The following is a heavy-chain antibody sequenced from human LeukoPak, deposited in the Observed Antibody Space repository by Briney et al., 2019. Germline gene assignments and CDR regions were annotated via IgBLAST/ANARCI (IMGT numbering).Heavy chain of an antibody. J-gene: IGHJ4*02. Sequence: ASVKVSCKASGYTFTSYHMHWVRQAPGQGLEWMGIINPSGGSTSYAQKFQGRVTMTRDMSTSTVYMELSSLRSEDTAVYYCASELGYCSGGSCYRLQSPLDYWGQGTLVTVSS. V-gene: IGHV1-46*01. CDR1: GYTFTSYH. D-gene: IGHD2-15*01. CDR3: ASELGYCSGGSCYRLQSPLDY. CDR2: INPSGGST.